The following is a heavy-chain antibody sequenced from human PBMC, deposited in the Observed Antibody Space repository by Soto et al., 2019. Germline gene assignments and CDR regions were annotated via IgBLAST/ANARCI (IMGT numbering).Heavy chain of an antibody. Sequence: QVQLVESGGGVVQPGRSLRLSCEASGFTFSSYGMHWVRQAPGKGLEWVAVISYDGSNKYYADSVKGRFTISRDNSKNTLYLQMNSLRAEDTAVYYCAKGDSSGYFNYFDYWGQGTLVTVSS. D-gene: IGHD3-22*01. CDR1: GFTFSSYG. V-gene: IGHV3-30*18. J-gene: IGHJ4*02. CDR3: AKGDSSGYFNYFDY. CDR2: ISYDGSNK.